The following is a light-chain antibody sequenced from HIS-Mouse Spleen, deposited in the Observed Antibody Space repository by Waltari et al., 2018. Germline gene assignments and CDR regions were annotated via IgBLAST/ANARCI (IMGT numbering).Light chain of an antibody. CDR2: EDS. CDR3: YSTDSSGNHRV. CDR1: ALPKKY. J-gene: IGLJ2*01. Sequence: SYELTQPPSVSVSPGQTGRITCSGDALPKKYAYWYQQKSGQAPVLVIYEDSKRPSGIPGGFSGSSSGTMATLTISGAQVEDEADYYCYSTDSSGNHRVFGGGTKLTVL. V-gene: IGLV3-10*01.